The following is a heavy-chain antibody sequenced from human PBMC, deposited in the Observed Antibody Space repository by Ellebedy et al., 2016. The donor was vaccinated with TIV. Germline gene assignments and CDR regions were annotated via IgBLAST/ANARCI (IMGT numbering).Heavy chain of an antibody. CDR1: GFTFSNYW. CDR3: ARDQWLGRAYYFDI. J-gene: IGHJ4*02. CDR2: IKQDGSET. D-gene: IGHD6-19*01. Sequence: GESLKISCVASGFTFSNYWMTWVRQAPGKGLEWVANIKQDGSETYYMDSVKGRFAISRDNAKNSLYLQMNSLGDEDTAVYYCARDQWLGRAYYFDIWGQGVLVTVSS. V-gene: IGHV3-7*01.